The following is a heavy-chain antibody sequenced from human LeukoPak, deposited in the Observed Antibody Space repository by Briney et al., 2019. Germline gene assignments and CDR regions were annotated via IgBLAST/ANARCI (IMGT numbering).Heavy chain of an antibody. J-gene: IGHJ5*02. CDR3: AGGTSGLEAADAKTHNWFDP. CDR1: GGSISSNSYY. D-gene: IGHD6-13*01. V-gene: IGHV4-39*07. CDR2: VHYSGST. Sequence: SETLSLTCTVSGGSISSNSYYWGWIRQPPGKGLEWIGSVHYSGSTYYSPSLKSRVTISVDTSKNQFSLKLNSVTAADTAVYYCAGGTSGLEAADAKTHNWFDPWGQGTLVTVPS.